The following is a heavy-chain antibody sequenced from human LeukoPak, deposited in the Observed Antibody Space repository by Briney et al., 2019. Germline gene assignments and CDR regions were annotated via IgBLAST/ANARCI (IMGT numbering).Heavy chain of an antibody. Sequence: GGSLRLSCAASGFTLSSYWMSWVRQAPGKGLEWVSVISGSGGTTYYADSVKGRFTISRDNAKNSLYLQMNSLRAEDTAVYYCARDSIAAAGDAFDIWGQGTMVTVSS. CDR3: ARDSIAAAGDAFDI. J-gene: IGHJ3*02. CDR2: ISGSGGTT. D-gene: IGHD6-13*01. V-gene: IGHV3-23*01. CDR1: GFTLSSYW.